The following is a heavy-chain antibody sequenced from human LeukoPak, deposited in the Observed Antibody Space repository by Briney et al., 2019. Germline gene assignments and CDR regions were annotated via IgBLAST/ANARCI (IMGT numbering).Heavy chain of an antibody. D-gene: IGHD3-22*01. V-gene: IGHV4-61*05. CDR3: ARVPITYYYDSSGYYLSAHGAFDI. CDR1: SGSIGSTSYF. CDR2: IYYSGST. Sequence: PSETLSLTCTVSSGSIGSTSYFWGWIRQPPGKGLEWIGYIYYSGSTNYNPSLKSRVTISVDTSKNQFSLKLSSVTAADTAVYYCARVPITYYYDSSGYYLSAHGAFDIWGQGTMVTVSS. J-gene: IGHJ3*02.